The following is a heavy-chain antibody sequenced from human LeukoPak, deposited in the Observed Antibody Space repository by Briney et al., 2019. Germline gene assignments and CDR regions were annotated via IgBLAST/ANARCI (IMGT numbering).Heavy chain of an antibody. J-gene: IGHJ6*03. CDR1: GYSFTSYW. CDR3: ARQAWSYYDILTGQYYYYYYMDV. D-gene: IGHD3-9*01. Sequence: GESLKISCKGSGYSFTSYWIGWVRQMPGKGLEWMGIIYPGDSDTRYSPSFQGQVTISADKSISTAYLQWSSLKASDTAMYYCARQAWSYYDILTGQYYYYYYMDVWGKGTTVTISS. V-gene: IGHV5-51*01. CDR2: IYPGDSDT.